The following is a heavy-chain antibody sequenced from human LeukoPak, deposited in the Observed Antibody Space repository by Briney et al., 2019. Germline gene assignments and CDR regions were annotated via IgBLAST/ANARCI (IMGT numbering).Heavy chain of an antibody. D-gene: IGHD3-22*01. V-gene: IGHV3-74*01. Sequence: PGGSLRLSCVASGFTFSSYAMSWVRQAPGKGLVWVSRINIDGSSTNYADSVKGRFTISRDNAKNTLYLQMNSLRAEDMAVYYCARSLGYYDSSGYYYGHFDYWGQGTLVTVSS. CDR3: ARSLGYYDSSGYYYGHFDY. CDR1: GFTFSSYA. CDR2: INIDGSST. J-gene: IGHJ4*02.